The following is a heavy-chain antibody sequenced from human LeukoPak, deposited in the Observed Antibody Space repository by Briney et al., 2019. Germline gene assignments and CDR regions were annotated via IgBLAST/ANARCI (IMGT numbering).Heavy chain of an antibody. V-gene: IGHV1-2*02. CDR2: INPNSGGT. J-gene: IGHJ4*02. CDR3: AREGGDGYNYFDY. D-gene: IGHD5-24*01. CDR1: GYTLTGYY. Sequence: ASVKVSCKASGYTLTGYYMHWVRQAPGQGLEWMGWINPNSGGTNYAQKFQGRVTMTRDTSISTAYMELSRLRSDDTAVYYCAREGGDGYNYFDYWGQGTLVTVSS.